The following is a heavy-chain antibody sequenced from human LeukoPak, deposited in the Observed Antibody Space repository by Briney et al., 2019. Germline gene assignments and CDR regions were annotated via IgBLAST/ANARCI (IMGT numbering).Heavy chain of an antibody. CDR2: IHPSDSDT. Sequence: GESLKICCKAFGYSFTSYFIGWVRQMPGKGLEWMGIIHPSDSDTRYSPSFEGQVTISADKSISTAYLQWSSLKASDTAMYYCARSVATMAPHYFDYWGQGTLVTVSS. CDR1: GYSFTSYF. V-gene: IGHV5-51*01. CDR3: ARSVATMAPHYFDY. J-gene: IGHJ4*02. D-gene: IGHD5-12*01.